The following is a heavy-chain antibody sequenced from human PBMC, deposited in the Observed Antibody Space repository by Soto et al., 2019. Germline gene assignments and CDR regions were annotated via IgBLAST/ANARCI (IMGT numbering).Heavy chain of an antibody. V-gene: IGHV1-69*05. CDR3: ARKLRLAGGMDV. CDR1: GGTFSSYA. J-gene: IGHJ6*02. D-gene: IGHD5-12*01. CDR2: IIPIFGTA. Sequence: SVKVSCKASGGTFSSYAISWVRQAPGQGLEWMGGIIPIFGTANYAQKLQGRVTMTTDASTSTAYMELRSLRSDDTAVYYCARKLRLAGGMDVWGQGTTVTVSS.